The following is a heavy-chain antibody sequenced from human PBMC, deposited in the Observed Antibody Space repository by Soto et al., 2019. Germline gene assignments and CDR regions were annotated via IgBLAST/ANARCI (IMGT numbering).Heavy chain of an antibody. V-gene: IGHV3-23*01. D-gene: IGHD6-13*01. CDR2: ISGSGGST. CDR1: GFTFSSYA. J-gene: IGHJ4*02. Sequence: EVQLLEAGGGLVQPGGSLRLSCAASGFTFSSYAMSWVRQAPGKGLEWVSVISGSGGSTYYADSVKGRFTISRDNSKNTLYLQMNGLRAEDTAVYYCTKRAAGTSFDYWGQVTLVTVSS. CDR3: TKRAAGTSFDY.